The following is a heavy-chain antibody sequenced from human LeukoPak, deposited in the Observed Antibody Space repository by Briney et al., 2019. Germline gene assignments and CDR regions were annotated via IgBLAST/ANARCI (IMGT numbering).Heavy chain of an antibody. CDR3: ARERYFDY. CDR1: GFTFSNAW. Sequence: TGGSLRLSCAASGFTFSNAWMSWVRQAPGKGLEWVSTISGGGRSTDYADSVKGQFTISRDNSKNTLYLQMNSLRAEDTAVYYCARERYFDYWGQGTLVTVSS. J-gene: IGHJ4*02. V-gene: IGHV3-23*01. CDR2: ISGGGRST.